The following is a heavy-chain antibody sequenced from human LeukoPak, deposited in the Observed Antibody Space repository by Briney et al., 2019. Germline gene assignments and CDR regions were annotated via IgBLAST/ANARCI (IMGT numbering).Heavy chain of an antibody. D-gene: IGHD3-22*01. CDR1: GYTFTSYG. CDR3: ARDLSGIGVVITGYYFDY. J-gene: IGHJ4*02. V-gene: IGHV1-18*01. Sequence: ASVKVSCKASGYTFTSYGISWVRQAPGQGLEWMGWISAYNGNTNYAQKLQGRVTMTTDTSTSTAYMELRSLRSDDTAAYYCARDLSGIGVVITGYYFDYWGQGTLVTVSS. CDR2: ISAYNGNT.